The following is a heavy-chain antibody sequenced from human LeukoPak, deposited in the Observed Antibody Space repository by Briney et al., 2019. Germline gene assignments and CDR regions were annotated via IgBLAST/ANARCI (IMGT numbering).Heavy chain of an antibody. V-gene: IGHV3-7*04. D-gene: IGHD6-19*01. CDR1: GFTFRVYA. CDR3: ARAYSSGWFQAGY. CDR2: IKQDGSER. Sequence: GGSLRLSCVASGFTFRVYALTWVRQAPGKGLEWVANIKQDGSERFYVDSVRGRFTISRDNAKNSLYLQMNSLRAEDTAIYYCARAYSSGWFQAGYWGQGTLVTVSS. J-gene: IGHJ4*02.